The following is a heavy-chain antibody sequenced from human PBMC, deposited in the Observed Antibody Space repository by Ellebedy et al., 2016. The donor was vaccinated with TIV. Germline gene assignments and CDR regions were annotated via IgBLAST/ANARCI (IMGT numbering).Heavy chain of an antibody. CDR2: ISYDSTYR. CDR1: GFSMSGYE. V-gene: IGHV3-21*01. CDR3: ARDSASHLRFSYTDH. D-gene: IGHD4-11*01. J-gene: IGHJ4*01. Sequence: GESLKISCGTSGFSMSGYEMSWVRQAPGKGLEWVSSISYDSTYRYYAGSVRGRFTISRDNAKGSLFLEMNSLRAEDTAVYYCARDSASHLRFSYTDHWGRGTLIAVSS.